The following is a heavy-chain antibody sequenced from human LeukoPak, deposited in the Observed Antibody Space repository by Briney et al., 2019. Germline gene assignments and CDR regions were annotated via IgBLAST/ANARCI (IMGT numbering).Heavy chain of an antibody. CDR3: ARHLTSEYSSGWYYVDY. J-gene: IGHJ4*02. D-gene: IGHD6-19*01. V-gene: IGHV4-39*01. CDR2: IYHSGRT. Sequence: SETLSLTCTVSGDSISTSSSYWGWIRQPPGEGLEWIGSIYHSGRTHYNPSLKSRVTIFVDTSKIQFSLKLSSVTATDRAVYYCARHLTSEYSSGWYYVDYWGQGTLVTVSS. CDR1: GDSISTSSSY.